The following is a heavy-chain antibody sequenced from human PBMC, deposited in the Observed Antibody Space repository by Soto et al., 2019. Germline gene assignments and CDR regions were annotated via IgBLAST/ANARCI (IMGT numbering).Heavy chain of an antibody. CDR1: GFTFSNYG. J-gene: IGHJ4*02. Sequence: EVQLLESGGGFLQPGGALRLSCAASGFTFSNYGMSWVRQATGKGLEWVSAIGGSGSPTDYADHVKGRFTISRDNSKTTLYLEMTSLRPEDTPIYYGAKDHGCLSHYWGQGALVTVSS. V-gene: IGHV3-23*01. D-gene: IGHD6-19*01. CDR3: AKDHGCLSHY. CDR2: IGGSGSPT.